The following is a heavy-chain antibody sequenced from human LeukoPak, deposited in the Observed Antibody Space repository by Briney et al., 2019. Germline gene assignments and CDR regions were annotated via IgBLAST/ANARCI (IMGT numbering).Heavy chain of an antibody. J-gene: IGHJ4*02. D-gene: IGHD3-22*01. CDR3: ARVSYDSSGYYPNIDY. Sequence: ASVKVSCKISGHTLTELSMHWVRRAPGKGLEWMGGFDPEDGEAVYAQKFQGRVTITRDTSASTAYMELSSLRSEDTAVYYCARVSYDSSGYYPNIDYWGQGTLVTVFS. V-gene: IGHV1-24*01. CDR2: FDPEDGEA. CDR1: GHTLTELS.